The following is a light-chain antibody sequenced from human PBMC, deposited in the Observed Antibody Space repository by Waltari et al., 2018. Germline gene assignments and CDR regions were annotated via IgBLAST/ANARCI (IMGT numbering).Light chain of an antibody. CDR1: NSDVGGYNY. V-gene: IGLV2-14*03. J-gene: IGLJ2*01. CDR3: SSYTSSNTLL. CDR2: DVS. Sequence: QSALTQPASVSGSPGQSITFSCTGTNSDVGGYNYVSWYQQHPGKAPKFLIYDVSNRPSGVSTRFSGSKSGNTASLTISGLQAEDEADYYCSSYTSSNTLLFGGGTKLTVL.